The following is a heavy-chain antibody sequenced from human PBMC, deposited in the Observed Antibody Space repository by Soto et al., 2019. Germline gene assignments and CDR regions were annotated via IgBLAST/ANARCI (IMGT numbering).Heavy chain of an antibody. V-gene: IGHV3-49*03. D-gene: IGHD6-13*01. CDR1: GFTFGDYA. J-gene: IGHJ3*02. Sequence: GGSLRLSCTASGFTFGDYAMSWFRQAPGKGLEWVGFIRSKAYGGTTEYAASVKGRFTISRDDSKSIAYLQMNSLKTEDTAVYYCTRDLRLSSGIAAAGKAFDIWGQGTMVTVSS. CDR3: TRDLRLSSGIAAAGKAFDI. CDR2: IRSKAYGGTT.